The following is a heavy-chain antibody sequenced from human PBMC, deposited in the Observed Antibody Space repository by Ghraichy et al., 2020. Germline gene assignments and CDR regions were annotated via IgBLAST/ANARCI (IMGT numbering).Heavy chain of an antibody. Sequence: GGSLRLSCAASGFTVDDYTMHWVRQAPGKGLEWVSLISWDGGSTYYADSVKGRFTISRDNSKNSLYLQMNSLRTEDTALYYCAKDLNSPIVVKGKTYYYYSYGMDVWGQGTTVTVSS. CDR3: AKDLNSPIVVKGKTYYYYSYGMDV. J-gene: IGHJ6*02. D-gene: IGHD2-15*01. CDR2: ISWDGGST. V-gene: IGHV3-43*01. CDR1: GFTVDDYT.